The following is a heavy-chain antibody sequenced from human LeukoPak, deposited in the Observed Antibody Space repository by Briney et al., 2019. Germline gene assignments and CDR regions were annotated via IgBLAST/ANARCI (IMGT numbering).Heavy chain of an antibody. V-gene: IGHV3-66*01. D-gene: IGHD3-10*01. J-gene: IGHJ4*02. CDR2: IYSGGST. CDR1: GFTVSSNY. Sequence: GGSLRLSCAAFGFTVSSNYMSWVRQAPGKGLEWVSVIYSGGSTYYADSVKGRFTISRDNAKMSLYLQMNSLRAEDTAVYYCATERVGGSEYWGQGTLVAVSS. CDR3: ATERVGGSEY.